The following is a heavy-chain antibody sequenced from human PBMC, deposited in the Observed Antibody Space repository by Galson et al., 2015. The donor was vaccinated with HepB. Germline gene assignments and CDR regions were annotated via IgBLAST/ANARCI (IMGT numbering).Heavy chain of an antibody. CDR3: GTDKWGFPDY. D-gene: IGHD7-27*01. CDR1: GFTFRNYW. Sequence: SLRLSCAASGFTFRNYWMVWVRRAPGKGLVWVSRIKGDGSGITYVDSVKGRFTISRDNAKNTVYLEMNSLRDEDTAVYYCGTDKWGFPDYWGQGTLVTVSS. J-gene: IGHJ4*02. CDR2: IKGDGSGI. V-gene: IGHV3-74*03.